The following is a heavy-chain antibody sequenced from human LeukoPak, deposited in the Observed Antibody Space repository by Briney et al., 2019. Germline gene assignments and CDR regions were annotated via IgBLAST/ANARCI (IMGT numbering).Heavy chain of an antibody. D-gene: IGHD3-16*02. CDR3: ARVGDMITFGGVIVEGYFDY. J-gene: IGHJ4*02. CDR2: TYYRSKLYN. CDR1: GDSVSSNSAA. Sequence: SQTLSLTCAISGDSVSSNSAAWNWIRQSPSRGLEWLGRTYYRSKLYNDYAVSVKSRITINPDTSKNQFSLQLNSVTPEDTAVYYCARVGDMITFGGVIVEGYFDYWGQGTLVTVSS. V-gene: IGHV6-1*01.